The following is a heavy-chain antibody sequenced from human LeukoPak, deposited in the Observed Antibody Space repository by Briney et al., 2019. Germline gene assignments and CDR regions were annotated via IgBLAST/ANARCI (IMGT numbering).Heavy chain of an antibody. D-gene: IGHD5-24*01. CDR2: IIPILGIA. V-gene: IGHV1-69*04. Sequence: SVKVSCKXSGXXXXXYAXXXXRQAXXXXXXWMGRIIPILGIANSAQKFQGRVTITADKSTSTAYMELSSLRSEDTAVYYCARGGAMARFTDWGQGTLVTVSS. J-gene: IGHJ4*02. CDR1: GXXXXXYA. CDR3: ARGGAMARFTD.